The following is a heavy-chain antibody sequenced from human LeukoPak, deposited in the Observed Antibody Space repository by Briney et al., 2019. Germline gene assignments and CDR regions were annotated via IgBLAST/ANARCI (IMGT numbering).Heavy chain of an antibody. Sequence: GASVKVSCKASGYTFTSYGFTWVRQAPGQGLEWMGWISAYNGNTNYAQKLQGRVTMITDTSTGTAYMELRSLRSDDTAVHYCARDFTLIYGSGRRHFDYWGQGTLVTVSS. CDR1: GYTFTSYG. CDR3: ARDFTLIYGSGRRHFDY. D-gene: IGHD3-10*01. J-gene: IGHJ4*02. CDR2: ISAYNGNT. V-gene: IGHV1-18*01.